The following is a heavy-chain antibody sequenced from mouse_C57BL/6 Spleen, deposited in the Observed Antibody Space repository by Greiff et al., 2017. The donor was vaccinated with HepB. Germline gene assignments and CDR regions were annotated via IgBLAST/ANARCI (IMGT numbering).Heavy chain of an antibody. D-gene: IGHD1-1*01. Sequence: VQVVESGAELVRPGASVTLSCKASGYTFTDYEMHWVKQTPVHGLEWIGAIDPETGGTAYNQKFKGKAILTADKSSSTAYMELRSLTSEDSAVYYCTRRTLGYYGSSYYFDYWGQGTTLTVSS. CDR2: IDPETGGT. V-gene: IGHV1-15*01. CDR3: TRRTLGYYGSSYYFDY. J-gene: IGHJ2*01. CDR1: GYTFTDYE.